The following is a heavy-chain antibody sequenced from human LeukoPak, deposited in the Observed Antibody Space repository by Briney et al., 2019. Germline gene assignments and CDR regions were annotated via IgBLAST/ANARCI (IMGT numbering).Heavy chain of an antibody. CDR1: GFTFSISW. CDR3: ARDAGWGYYDL. V-gene: IGHV3-7*01. J-gene: IGHJ4*02. D-gene: IGHD1-26*01. Sequence: GGSLRLSCVASGFTFSISWVTWVRQAPGKGLEWVANIDKHGNGKYYVDSVKGRFAISRDYATNSVFLQMNSLRAEDTSVYFCARDAGWGYYDLWGQGTPVTVSS. CDR2: IDKHGNGK.